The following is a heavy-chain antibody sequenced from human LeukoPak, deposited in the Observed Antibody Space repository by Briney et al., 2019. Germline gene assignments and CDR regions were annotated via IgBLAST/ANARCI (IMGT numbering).Heavy chain of an antibody. CDR1: GFTFSDYY. J-gene: IGHJ2*01. D-gene: IGHD4-17*01. V-gene: IGHV3-11*04. CDR3: ARDHYGDYFWYFDL. CDR2: ISSSGSTI. Sequence: GGSLRLSCAASGFTFSDYYMSWIRQAPGKGLEWVSYISSSGSTIYYADSVKGRFTISRDNAKNSLYLQMNSLRAEDTAVYYCARDHYGDYFWYFDLWGRGTLVTVSS.